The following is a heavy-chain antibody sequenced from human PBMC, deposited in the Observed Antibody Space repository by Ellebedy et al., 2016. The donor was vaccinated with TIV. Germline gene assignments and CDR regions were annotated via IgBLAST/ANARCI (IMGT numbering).Heavy chain of an antibody. Sequence: SETLSLTCSVSGGSVSSAYWSWIRQPPGKGLEWIGYIYYSGSTNYNPSLKSRVTISVDTSKNQFALKLSSVTVADTAVYYCARDRSSRFWFDPWGQGTLVTVSS. CDR3: ARDRSSRFWFDP. J-gene: IGHJ5*02. V-gene: IGHV4-59*02. CDR2: IYYSGST. D-gene: IGHD2-2*01. CDR1: GGSVSSAY.